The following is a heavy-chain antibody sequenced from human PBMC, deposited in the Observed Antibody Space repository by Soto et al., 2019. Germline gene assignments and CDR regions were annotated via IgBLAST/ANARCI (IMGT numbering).Heavy chain of an antibody. Sequence: EVQLLESGGDLVQPGGSLRLSCAASGFTFSTYAMSWVRQAPGKGLEWVSGLYGNGGGITYADSVKGLFTISRDNSNNMLYLQMDSLRAEDTAGYYCAKDRQPDGLWPFDHWGQGTLVTVSS. V-gene: IGHV3-23*01. CDR3: AKDRQPDGLWPFDH. D-gene: IGHD2-8*01. J-gene: IGHJ4*02. CDR2: LYGNGGGI. CDR1: GFTFSTYA.